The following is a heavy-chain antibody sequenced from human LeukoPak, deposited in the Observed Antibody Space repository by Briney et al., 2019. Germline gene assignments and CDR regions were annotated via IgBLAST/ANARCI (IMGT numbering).Heavy chain of an antibody. D-gene: IGHD1-26*01. J-gene: IGHJ4*02. CDR1: GGTFSSYA. Sequence: ASVKVSCKASGGTFSSYAISWVRQAPGQGLEWMGGIIPIFGTANYAQKFQGRVTITADESTSTAYMKLSSLRSEDTAVYYCARGGGSYIEYYFDYWGQGTLVTVSS. CDR3: ARGGGSYIEYYFDY. V-gene: IGHV1-69*13. CDR2: IIPIFGTA.